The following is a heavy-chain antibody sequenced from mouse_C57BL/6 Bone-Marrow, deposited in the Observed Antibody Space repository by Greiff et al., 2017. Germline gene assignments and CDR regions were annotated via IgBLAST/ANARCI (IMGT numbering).Heavy chain of an antibody. Sequence: VQLQQSGPELVKPGASVKMSCKASGYTFTDYNMHWVKQSHGKSLEWIGYINPNNGGTSYNQKFKGKATLTVNKSSSTAYMELRSLTAEYSAIYYCAIWGYYPYYLDYWGQGTTLTVSS. CDR2: INPNNGGT. D-gene: IGHD2-3*01. CDR1: GYTFTDYN. J-gene: IGHJ2*01. V-gene: IGHV1-22*01. CDR3: AIWGYYPYYLDY.